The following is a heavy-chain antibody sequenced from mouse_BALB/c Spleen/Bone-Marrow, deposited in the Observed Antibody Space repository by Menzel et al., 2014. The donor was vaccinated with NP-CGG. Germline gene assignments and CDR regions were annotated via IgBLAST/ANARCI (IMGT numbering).Heavy chain of an antibody. CDR2: INPSSGYT. CDR3: ARFFYDYDGPWFAY. V-gene: IGHV1-4*01. J-gene: IGHJ3*01. Sequence: QVQLQQSGAELARPGASVKMSCKASGYTFTSYTMHWVKQRPGQGLEWIGYINPSSGYTNYNQKFKDKATLTADKSSSTAYMQLSSLTPEDSAAYYCARFFYDYDGPWFAYWGQGTLVTVSA. D-gene: IGHD2-4*01. CDR1: GYTFTSYT.